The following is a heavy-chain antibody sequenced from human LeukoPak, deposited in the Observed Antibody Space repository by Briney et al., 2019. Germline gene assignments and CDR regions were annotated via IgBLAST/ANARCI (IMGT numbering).Heavy chain of an antibody. CDR1: GGSFSGYY. V-gene: IGHV4-34*01. J-gene: IGHJ4*02. Sequence: SETLSLTCAVYGGSFSGYYWSWIRQPPGKGLECIGEINHSGSTNYNPSLKSRVAISVDTSKNQFSLNLSSVTAADTAVYYCARGIYGSGSYYPYWGQGTLVTVSS. CDR2: INHSGST. CDR3: ARGIYGSGSYYPY. D-gene: IGHD3-10*01.